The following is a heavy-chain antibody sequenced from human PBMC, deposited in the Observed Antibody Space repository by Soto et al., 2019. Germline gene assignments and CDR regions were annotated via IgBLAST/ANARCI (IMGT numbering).Heavy chain of an antibody. V-gene: IGHV4-61*01. CDR3: ARAIIVLVPAAPKGNWFDP. Sequence: QVQLQESGPGLVKPSETLSLTCTVSGGSVSSGSYYWSWIRQPPGKGLEWIGYIYYSGSTNYNPSLKSRVTISVDTSKNQFSLKLSSVTAADTAVYYCARAIIVLVPAAPKGNWFDPWGQGTLVTVSS. D-gene: IGHD2-2*01. CDR2: IYYSGST. CDR1: GGSVSSGSYY. J-gene: IGHJ5*02.